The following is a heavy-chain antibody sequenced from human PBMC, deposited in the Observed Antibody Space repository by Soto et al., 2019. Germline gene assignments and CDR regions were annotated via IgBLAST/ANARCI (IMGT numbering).Heavy chain of an antibody. J-gene: IGHJ4*02. D-gene: IGHD5-12*01. V-gene: IGHV4-59*08. CDR1: GGSISSYY. CDR3: ARRWGYTFDY. CDR2: IYYSGST. Sequence: LSLTCTVSGGSISSYYWSWIRQPPGKGLEWIGYIYYSGSTNYNPSLKSRVTISVDTSKNQFSLKLSSVTAADTAVYYCARRWGYTFDYWGQGTLVTVAS.